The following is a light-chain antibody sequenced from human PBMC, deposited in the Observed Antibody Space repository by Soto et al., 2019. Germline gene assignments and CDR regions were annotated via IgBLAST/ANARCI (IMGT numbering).Light chain of an antibody. V-gene: IGKV3-11*01. CDR2: DAS. J-gene: IGKJ5*01. CDR3: QQRSNWRIT. Sequence: EIVITQSPATLSVSPGESATLSCRASQSVSSNLAWHQQKPGQAPRLLIYDASNRATGIPARFSGSGSGTDFTLTISSLEPEDFAVYYCQQRSNWRITFGQGTRLEIK. CDR1: QSVSSN.